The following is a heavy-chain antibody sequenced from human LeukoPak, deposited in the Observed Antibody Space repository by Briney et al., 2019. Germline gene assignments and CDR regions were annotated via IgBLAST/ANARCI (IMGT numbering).Heavy chain of an antibody. CDR3: ARGGSYYRGWLDP. CDR2: IYNSGST. V-gene: IGHV4-61*08. CDR1: GGSISSGGYS. J-gene: IGHJ5*02. Sequence: SETLSLTCAVSGGSISSGGYSWSWIRQPPGKGLEWIGYIYNSGSTNYNPSLKSRVTISEDTSKNQFSLTLNSVTAADTAVYYCARGGSYYRGWLDPWGQGTLVTVSS. D-gene: IGHD1-26*01.